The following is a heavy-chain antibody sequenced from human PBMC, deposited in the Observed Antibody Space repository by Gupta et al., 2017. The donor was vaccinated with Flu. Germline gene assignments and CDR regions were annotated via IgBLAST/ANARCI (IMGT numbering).Heavy chain of an antibody. D-gene: IGHD6-13*01. CDR2: INPNSGGT. Sequence: QVQLVQSGAEVKKPGASVKVSCKASGYTFTGYYMHWVRQAPGQGLEWMGWINPNSGGTNYAQKFQGRVTMTRDTSISTAYMELSRLRSDDTAVYYCARVGWAYSSSPGLDYWGQGTLVTVSS. CDR1: GYTFTGYY. V-gene: IGHV1-2*02. J-gene: IGHJ4*02. CDR3: ARVGWAYSSSPGLDY.